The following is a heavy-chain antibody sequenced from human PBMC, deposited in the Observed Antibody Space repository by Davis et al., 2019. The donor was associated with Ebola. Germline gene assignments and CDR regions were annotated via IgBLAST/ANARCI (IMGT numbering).Heavy chain of an antibody. CDR2: LYYTGSA. D-gene: IGHD3-16*01. CDR3: AERGGSV. V-gene: IGHV4-59*03. J-gene: IGHJ4*02. CDR1: GVSISRHH. Sequence: PSETLSLTCTVSGVSISRHHWSWIRQPPGKRLEWIGSLYYTGSAYYNSSLASRATISVDTSKNQFSLKLTSVTAADTAMYYCAERGGSVWGQGTLVTVSS.